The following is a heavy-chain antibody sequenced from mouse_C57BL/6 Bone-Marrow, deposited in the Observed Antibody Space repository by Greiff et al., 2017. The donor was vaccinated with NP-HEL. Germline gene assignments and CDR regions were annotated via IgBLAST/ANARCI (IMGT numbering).Heavy chain of an antibody. V-gene: IGHV5-4*01. J-gene: IGHJ4*01. CDR3: ARDSSRWAMDY. Sequence: EVMLVESGGGLVKPGGSLKLSCAASGFTFSSYAMSWVRQTPEKRLEWVATISDGGSYTYYPDNVKGRFTISRDNAKNNLYLQMSHLTSEDTAMYYCARDSSRWAMDYWGQGTSVTVSS. CDR1: GFTFSSYA. CDR2: ISDGGSYT. D-gene: IGHD1-1*01.